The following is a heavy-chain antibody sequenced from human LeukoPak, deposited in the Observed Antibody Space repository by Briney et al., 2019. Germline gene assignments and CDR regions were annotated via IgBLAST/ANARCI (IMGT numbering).Heavy chain of an antibody. Sequence: PGRSLRLSCAASGFTFDDYAMHWVRQVPGKGLEWVSGISWNSGTIGYADSVKGRFTISRDNAKNSLYLQMNSLRAEDTAVYYCASGPLISYNSSTYPPFDYWGQGTLVTVSS. J-gene: IGHJ4*02. CDR3: ASGPLISYNSSTYPPFDY. CDR2: ISWNSGTI. CDR1: GFTFDDYA. D-gene: IGHD6-6*01. V-gene: IGHV3-9*01.